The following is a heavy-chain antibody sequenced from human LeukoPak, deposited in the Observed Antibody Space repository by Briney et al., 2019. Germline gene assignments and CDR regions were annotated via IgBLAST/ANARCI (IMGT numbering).Heavy chain of an antibody. CDR1: GFTFSTYW. D-gene: IGHD3-3*01. V-gene: IGHV3-74*01. J-gene: IGHJ4*02. CDR2: INGDGSTT. Sequence: GGSLRLSCAASGFTFSTYWMHWVRQAPGKGLVWVSRINGDGSTTTYADSVKGRFTTSRDNAKNTLYLQMNSLRAEDTAVYYCARGGVDSWGQGTLVTVSS. CDR3: ARGGVDS.